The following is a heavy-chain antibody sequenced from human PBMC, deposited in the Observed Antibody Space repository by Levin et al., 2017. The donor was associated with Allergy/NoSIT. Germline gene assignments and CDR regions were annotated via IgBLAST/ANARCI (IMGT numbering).Heavy chain of an antibody. Sequence: GESLKISCAASGFTFSSYAMSWVRQAPGKGLEWVSAISGSGGSTYYADSVKGRFTISRDNSKNTLYLQMNSLRAEDTAVYYCAKALVGATSFDYWGQGTLVTVSS. CDR3: AKALVGATSFDY. J-gene: IGHJ4*02. V-gene: IGHV3-23*01. D-gene: IGHD1-26*01. CDR1: GFTFSSYA. CDR2: ISGSGGST.